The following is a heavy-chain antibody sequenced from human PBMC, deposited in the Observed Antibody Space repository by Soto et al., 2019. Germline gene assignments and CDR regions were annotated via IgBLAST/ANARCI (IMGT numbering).Heavy chain of an antibody. CDR3: TRSGGSYSFGY. J-gene: IGHJ4*02. Sequence: EVQLVESGGGLVQPGESLKLSCAASGFTLSGSAVHWVRQASGKGLEWVGRIRSKTHSYATEYIASVQGRFTMSRDDSNNTAYLQMNGLKTDDTAIYYCTRSGGSYSFGYWGQGTLVTVSS. CDR2: IRSKTHSYAT. V-gene: IGHV3-73*02. D-gene: IGHD1-26*01. CDR1: GFTLSGSA.